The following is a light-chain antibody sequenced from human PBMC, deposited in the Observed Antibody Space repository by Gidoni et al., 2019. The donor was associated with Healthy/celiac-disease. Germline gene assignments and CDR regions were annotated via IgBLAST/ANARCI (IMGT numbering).Light chain of an antibody. CDR2: DSS. CDR1: QGVSSY. Sequence: EIVLTPSPATLSLSPGDRATLSCRASQGVSSYLAWYQQKPGQAPRLLIYDSSNRATGIPARFSGSGPGTDFTLTISSLEPEDFAVYYCQQRSNWHPRITFGQGTRLEIK. J-gene: IGKJ5*01. V-gene: IGKV3D-11*01. CDR3: QQRSNWHPRIT.